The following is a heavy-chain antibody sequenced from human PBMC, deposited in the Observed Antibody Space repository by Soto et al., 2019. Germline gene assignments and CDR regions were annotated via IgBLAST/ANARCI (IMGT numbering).Heavy chain of an antibody. D-gene: IGHD5-12*01. CDR1: GFTFSSYA. Sequence: EVQLLESGGDLVQPGGSLRLSCAASGFTFSSYAMSWVRQAPGKGLEWVSTISGSGGSTYYADSGKGRFTISRDNSKNTLYLQMNSLTAEDTAVYYCAKDHRLREYDLDAFDIWGQGTMVTVSS. CDR2: ISGSGGST. CDR3: AKDHRLREYDLDAFDI. J-gene: IGHJ3*02. V-gene: IGHV3-23*01.